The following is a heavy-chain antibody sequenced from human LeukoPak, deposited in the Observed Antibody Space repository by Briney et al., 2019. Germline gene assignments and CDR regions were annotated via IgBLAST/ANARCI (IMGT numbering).Heavy chain of an antibody. Sequence: GASVKVSCKASGYTFTGYYMHWVRQAPGQGLEWMGWINPNSGGTNYAQKFQGRVTMPRDTSISTAYMELSRLRSDDTAVYYCARVSQIAVAGERAVYWGQGTLVTVSS. J-gene: IGHJ4*02. CDR2: INPNSGGT. D-gene: IGHD6-19*01. CDR3: ARVSQIAVAGERAVY. V-gene: IGHV1-2*02. CDR1: GYTFTGYY.